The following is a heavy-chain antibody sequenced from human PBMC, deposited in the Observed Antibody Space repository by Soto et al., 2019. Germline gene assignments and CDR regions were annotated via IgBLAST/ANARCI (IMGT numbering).Heavy chain of an antibody. CDR1: GFTFSSYW. J-gene: IGHJ4*02. D-gene: IGHD3-9*01. CDR2: IKQDGSEK. CDR3: ARDNLYYDIPPPG. Sequence: PGGSLRLSCAASGFTFSSYWMSWVRQAPGKGLEWVANIKQDGSEKYYVDYVKGRFTISRDNAKNSLYLQMNSLRAEDTAVYYCARDNLYYDIPPPGWGQGTLVTVSS. V-gene: IGHV3-7*01.